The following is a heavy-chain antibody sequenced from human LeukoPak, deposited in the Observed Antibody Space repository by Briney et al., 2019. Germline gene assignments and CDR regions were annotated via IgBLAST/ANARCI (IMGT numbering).Heavy chain of an antibody. CDR1: GFTFSSYG. D-gene: IGHD6-19*01. Sequence: GRPLRLSCAASGFTFSSYGMHWVRQAPGKGLEWVAVISYDGSNKYYADSVKGRFTISRDNSKNTLYLQMNSLRAEDTAVYYCAKDQGSGWTIDYWGQGTLVTVSS. J-gene: IGHJ4*02. CDR2: ISYDGSNK. V-gene: IGHV3-30*18. CDR3: AKDQGSGWTIDY.